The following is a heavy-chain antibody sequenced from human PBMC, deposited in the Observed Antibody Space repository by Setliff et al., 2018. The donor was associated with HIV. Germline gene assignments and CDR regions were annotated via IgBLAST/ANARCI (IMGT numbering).Heavy chain of an antibody. CDR2: ISAYNGKT. Sequence: ASVKVSCKASGYTFTNYGISWVRQAPGQGLEWMGWISAYNGKTNYAQKLQDRVTMTTDTSTSTAYMELMCLRSDDTAVYYCARILVGVDDASDIWGQGTMVTVSS. CDR1: GYTFTNYG. D-gene: IGHD1-26*01. V-gene: IGHV1-18*01. J-gene: IGHJ3*02. CDR3: ARILVGVDDASDI.